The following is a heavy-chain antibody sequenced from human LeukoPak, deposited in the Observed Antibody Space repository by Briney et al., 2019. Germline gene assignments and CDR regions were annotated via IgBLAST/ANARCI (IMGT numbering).Heavy chain of an antibody. D-gene: IGHD2-2*01. CDR3: ARVNCSSTSCRSKFLDY. J-gene: IGHJ4*02. V-gene: IGHV1-8*01. Sequence: ASVKVSCKASGYTFTNYDINWVRQAPGKGLEWMGWMNPNSGNTGYAPKFQGRVTMTRNTSISTAYMELSSLRSEDTAVYYCARVNCSSTSCRSKFLDYWGQGTLVTVSS. CDR2: MNPNSGNT. CDR1: GYTFTNYD.